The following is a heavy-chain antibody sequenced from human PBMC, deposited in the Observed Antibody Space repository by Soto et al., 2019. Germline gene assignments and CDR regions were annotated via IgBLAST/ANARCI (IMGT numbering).Heavy chain of an antibody. CDR3: ARSYGEVDY. D-gene: IGHD4-17*01. CDR1: VESVSSNSAA. J-gene: IGHJ4*02. Sequence: PSQTLSLTCAISVESVSSNSAAWNWIRQSPSRGLEWLGRTYYRSKWFNDYAVSVKSRITINPDTSKNQFSLQLNSVTPESPARYCCARSYGEVDYWGQGNLVTVSS. V-gene: IGHV6-1*01. CDR2: TYYRSKWFN.